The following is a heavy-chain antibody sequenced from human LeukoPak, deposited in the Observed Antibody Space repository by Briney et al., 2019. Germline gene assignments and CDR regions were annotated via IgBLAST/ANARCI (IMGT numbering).Heavy chain of an antibody. D-gene: IGHD3-3*01. CDR2: IYPGDSDA. V-gene: IGHV5-51*01. Sequence: GESLKISCKASGYTFTDYWIGWVRQMPGKDLEWVGIIYPGDSDARYSPSFEGQVTISVDKSISTVYLQWHSLKASDTAMYYCAKTSIGGLNFDYWGQGTLVTVSS. CDR3: AKTSIGGLNFDY. CDR1: GYTFTDYW. J-gene: IGHJ4*02.